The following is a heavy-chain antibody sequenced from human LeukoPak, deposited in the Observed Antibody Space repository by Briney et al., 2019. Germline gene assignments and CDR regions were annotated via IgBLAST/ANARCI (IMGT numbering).Heavy chain of an antibody. J-gene: IGHJ4*02. D-gene: IGHD6-13*01. CDR3: ARGRAAFDY. Sequence: ASVKVSCKASGYTFTSYGISWVRQAPGQGLEWMGWISAYNGNTNYAQKFQGRVTMTRNTSISTAYMELSSLRSEDTAVYYCARGRAAFDYWGQGTLVTVSS. CDR2: ISAYNGNT. V-gene: IGHV1-18*01. CDR1: GYTFTSYG.